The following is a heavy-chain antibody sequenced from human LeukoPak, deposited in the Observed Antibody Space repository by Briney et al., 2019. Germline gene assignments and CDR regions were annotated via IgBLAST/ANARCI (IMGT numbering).Heavy chain of an antibody. V-gene: IGHV4-39*07. CDR1: GGSISSSSYY. D-gene: IGHD3-9*01. J-gene: IGHJ5*02. CDR2: IYYSGST. Sequence: PSETLSLTCTVSGGSISSSSYYWGWIRQPPGKGLEWIGSIYYSGSTYYNPSLKSRVTISVDTSKNQFSLKLSSVTAADTAVYYCVRVIDWSRWFDPWGQGTLVTVSS. CDR3: VRVIDWSRWFDP.